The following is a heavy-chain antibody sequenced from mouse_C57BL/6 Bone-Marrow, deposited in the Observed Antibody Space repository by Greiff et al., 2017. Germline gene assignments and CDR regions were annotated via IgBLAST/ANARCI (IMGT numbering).Heavy chain of an antibody. Sequence: EVKLVESGGDLVKPGGSLKLSCAASGFTFSSYGMSWVRQTPDKRLEWVATISSGGSYTYYPDSVKGRFTISRDNAKNNLYLQMSSLKSEDTAMYYCARRVHLSRYFDVWGTGTTVTVSS. CDR1: GFTFSSYG. CDR2: ISSGGSYT. D-gene: IGHD1-1*01. CDR3: ARRVHLSRYFDV. J-gene: IGHJ1*03. V-gene: IGHV5-6*02.